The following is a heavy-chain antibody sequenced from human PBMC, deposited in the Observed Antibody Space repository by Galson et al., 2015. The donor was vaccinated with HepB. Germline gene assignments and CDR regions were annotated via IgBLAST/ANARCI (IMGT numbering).Heavy chain of an antibody. CDR1: GFTFSSYS. CDR2: ISGSGGST. Sequence: SLRLSCAASGFTFSSYSMDWVRQAPGKGLEWVSAISGSGGSTYYADSVKGRFTISRDNSKNTLYLQMNSLRAEDTAVYYCAKDRRTLVGATRAFDYWGQGTLVTVSS. V-gene: IGHV3-23*01. CDR3: AKDRRTLVGATRAFDY. J-gene: IGHJ4*02. D-gene: IGHD1-26*01.